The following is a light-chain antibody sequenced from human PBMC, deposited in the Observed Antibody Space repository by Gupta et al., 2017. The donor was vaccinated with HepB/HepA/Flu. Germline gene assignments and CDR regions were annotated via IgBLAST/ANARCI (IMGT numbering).Light chain of an antibody. Sequence: SYVLTPPPSVSVAPGKTARITCGGNNIGSKRVHWYQQKPGQAPVLVVYDDSDRPSGIPERFSGSNSGNTATLTISRVEAGDEADYYCQVWDSSSDPHVVFGGGTKLTVL. CDR1: NIGSKR. V-gene: IGLV3-21*03. CDR2: DDS. CDR3: QVWDSSSDPHVV. J-gene: IGLJ2*01.